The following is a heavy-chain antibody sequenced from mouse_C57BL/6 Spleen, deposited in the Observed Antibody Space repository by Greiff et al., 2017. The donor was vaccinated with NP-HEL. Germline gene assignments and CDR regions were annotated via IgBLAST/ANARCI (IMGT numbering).Heavy chain of an antibody. J-gene: IGHJ2*01. V-gene: IGHV5-9*01. D-gene: IGHD2-4*01. CDR3: ARQGVYYDQYFDY. CDR1: GFTFSSYT. CDR2: ISGGGGNT. Sequence: EVHLVESGGGLVKPGGSLKLSCAASGFTFSSYTMSWVRQTPEKRLEWVATISGGGGNTYYPDSVKGRSTISRDNAKNTLYLQMSSLRSEDTALYYCARQGVYYDQYFDYWGQGTTLTVSS.